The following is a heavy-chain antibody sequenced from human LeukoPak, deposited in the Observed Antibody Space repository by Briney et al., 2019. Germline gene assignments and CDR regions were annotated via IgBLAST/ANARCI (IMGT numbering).Heavy chain of an antibody. V-gene: IGHV4-39*01. Sequence: SGTLSLXCTVSGGSISSSSYYWVWIRQPPGKGLEWIGSIYYSGSTYYNPSLKSRVTISVDTSKNQFSLKLSSVTAADTAVYYCARHLIAAAGTSDAFDIWGQGTMVTVSS. CDR2: IYYSGST. J-gene: IGHJ3*02. CDR3: ARHLIAAAGTSDAFDI. D-gene: IGHD6-13*01. CDR1: GGSISSSSYY.